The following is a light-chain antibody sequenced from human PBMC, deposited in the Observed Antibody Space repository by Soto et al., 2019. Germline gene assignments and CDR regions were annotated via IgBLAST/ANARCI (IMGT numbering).Light chain of an antibody. CDR3: QQYNYWPPLYT. CDR1: QSVSSN. J-gene: IGKJ2*01. V-gene: IGKV3-15*01. Sequence: EIVMTQSPATLSVSPGERATISCRASQSVSSNLAWYQQKPGQAPRLLIYGASIRATGIPARLSGSGSGTEFTLTISSLQSEDFAVYYCQQYNYWPPLYTFGQGTKLEI. CDR2: GAS.